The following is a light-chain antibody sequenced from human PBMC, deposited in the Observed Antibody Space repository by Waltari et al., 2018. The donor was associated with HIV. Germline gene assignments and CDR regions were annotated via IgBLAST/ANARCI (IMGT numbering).Light chain of an antibody. CDR3: QQYGSSLLFT. V-gene: IGKV3-20*01. J-gene: IGKJ3*01. Sequence: EIVLTQSPGTLSLSPGERATLSCRASQSVSSSYLAWYQQKPGQAPRLLIYAASSRATGIPDRFSGSGSGTDFTLTISRLEPEDFAVYYCQQYGSSLLFTFGPGTKLYIK. CDR2: AAS. CDR1: QSVSSSY.